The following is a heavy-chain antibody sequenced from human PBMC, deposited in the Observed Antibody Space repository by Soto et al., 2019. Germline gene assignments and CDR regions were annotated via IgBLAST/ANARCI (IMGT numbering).Heavy chain of an antibody. CDR1: GDSISNLDYF. Sequence: SETLSLTFSVSGDSISNLDYFWAWIRQPPGQALEYIGYIYKSATTYYNPSFESRVAISVDTSKSQFSLNVTSVTAADTAVYFCARGRYCLTGRCFPNWFDSWGQGALVTVSS. J-gene: IGHJ5*01. V-gene: IGHV4-30-4*01. D-gene: IGHD7-27*01. CDR2: IYKSATT. CDR3: ARGRYCLTGRCFPNWFDS.